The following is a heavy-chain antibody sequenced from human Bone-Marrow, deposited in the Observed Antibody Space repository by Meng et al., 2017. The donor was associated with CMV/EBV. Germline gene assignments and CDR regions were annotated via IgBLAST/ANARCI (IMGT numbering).Heavy chain of an antibody. D-gene: IGHD1-7*01. J-gene: IGHJ6*02. CDR1: GYTFTSYY. Sequence: ASVKVSCKASGYTFTSYYMHWVRQAPGQGLEWMGIINPSGGSTSYAQKFQGRVTITRNTSISTAYMELSSLRSEDTAVYYCARGPRWNYGFYYYYGMDVWGQGTTVTVSS. CDR3: ARGPRWNYGFYYYYGMDV. CDR2: INPSGGST. V-gene: IGHV1-46*01.